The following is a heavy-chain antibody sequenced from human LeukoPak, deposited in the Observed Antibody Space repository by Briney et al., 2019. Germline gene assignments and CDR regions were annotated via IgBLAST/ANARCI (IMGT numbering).Heavy chain of an antibody. J-gene: IGHJ6*01. CDR1: GDSVSSNSAA. CDR3: ARQRTGQFYYGMDV. CDR2: TYYRSKWYN. D-gene: IGHD1-14*01. Sequence: SQTLSLTCDISGDSVSSNSAAWNWIRQSPSRGLEWLGRTYYRSKWYNDYAVSVKSRIIINPDTSKNQFSLQLNSVIPEDTAMYYCARQRTGQFYYGMDVXXXGTTVTVSS. V-gene: IGHV6-1*01.